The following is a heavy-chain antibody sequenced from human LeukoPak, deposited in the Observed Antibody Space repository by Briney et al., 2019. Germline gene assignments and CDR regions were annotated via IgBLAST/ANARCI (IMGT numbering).Heavy chain of an antibody. J-gene: IGHJ4*02. Sequence: ASVKVSCKASGGTFSSHGFSWVRQAPGQGLEGMGGIIPIFGATNYAPKFQGRVTITTDDSTGTGYMELSSLRSDDTAVYYCARRWPHSSGYYLFDYWGQGTLVTVSS. D-gene: IGHD3-22*01. CDR3: ARRWPHSSGYYLFDY. V-gene: IGHV1-69*05. CDR2: IIPIFGAT. CDR1: GGTFSSHG.